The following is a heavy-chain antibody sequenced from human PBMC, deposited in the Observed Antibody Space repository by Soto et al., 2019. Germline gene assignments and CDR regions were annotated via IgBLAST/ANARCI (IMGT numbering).Heavy chain of an antibody. V-gene: IGHV4-30-4*01. Sequence: PSETLSLTCTVSGGSISSGDYYWSWIRQPPGKGLEWIGYIYYSGSTYYNPSLKSRVTISVDTSKNQFSLKLSSVTAADTAVYYCARDLGAHYYDSSGPGWFDPWGQGTLATVSS. CDR2: IYYSGST. J-gene: IGHJ5*02. CDR3: ARDLGAHYYDSSGPGWFDP. CDR1: GGSISSGDYY. D-gene: IGHD3-22*01.